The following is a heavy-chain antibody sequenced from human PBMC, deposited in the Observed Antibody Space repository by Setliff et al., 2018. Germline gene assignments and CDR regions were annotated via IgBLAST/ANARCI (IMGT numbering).Heavy chain of an antibody. V-gene: IGHV1-18*01. J-gene: IGHJ6*02. CDR3: ARVMGSWELLRGYYYYGMDV. Sequence: ASVKVSCKASGYTFTSYGFSWVRQAPGQGLEWMGWISVYNGKTNYAQKLQGRVTMTTDTSTSTAYMELRSLRSDDTAVYYCARVMGSWELLRGYYYYGMDVWGQGTTVTVSS. D-gene: IGHD1-26*01. CDR1: GYTFTSYG. CDR2: ISVYNGKT.